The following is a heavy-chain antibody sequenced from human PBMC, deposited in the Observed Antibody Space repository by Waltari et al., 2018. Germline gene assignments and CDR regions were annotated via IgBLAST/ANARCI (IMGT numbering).Heavy chain of an antibody. CDR2: ISGSGGST. V-gene: IGHV3-23*01. D-gene: IGHD3-22*01. CDR1: EFTFSSYN. J-gene: IGHJ4*02. Sequence: EVKLLETGGGLVQPGGSLRLSCAASEFTFSSYNMSLVRQAQGKGLEWVSAISGSGGSTYYADSVKGRFTISRDNSKNTLYLQMNSLRAEDTAVYYCAKDQYYYDSRGAFDYWGQGTLVTVSS. CDR3: AKDQYYYDSRGAFDY.